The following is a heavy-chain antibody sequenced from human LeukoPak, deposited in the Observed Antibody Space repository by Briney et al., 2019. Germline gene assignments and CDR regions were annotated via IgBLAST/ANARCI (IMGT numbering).Heavy chain of an antibody. D-gene: IGHD3-10*01. J-gene: IGHJ6*02. CDR2: IYYSEST. Sequence: PSQTLSLTCTVSGGSISSSGYYWSWIRQHPGKGLEWIGYIYYSESTFYNPSLKSRVTISADTSKNQFSLKLSSVTAADTAVYYCARDAEYYYGSGSYSSGIDVWGQGTTVTVSS. CDR1: GGSISSSGYY. V-gene: IGHV4-31*03. CDR3: ARDAEYYYGSGSYSSGIDV.